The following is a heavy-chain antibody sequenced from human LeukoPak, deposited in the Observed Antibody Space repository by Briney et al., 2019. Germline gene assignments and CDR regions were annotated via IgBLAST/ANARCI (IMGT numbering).Heavy chain of an antibody. CDR3: ARKDRMGAFDI. CDR2: INPSGGST. CDR1: GYTFTSYY. Sequence: ASVKVSCKASGYTFTSYYMHWVRQAPGQGLEWMGIINPSGGSTSYAQKFQGRVTMTSDTSTSTVYMELSSLRSEDTAVYYCARKDRMGAFDIWGQGTMVTVSS. V-gene: IGHV1-46*01. J-gene: IGHJ3*02. D-gene: IGHD1-26*01.